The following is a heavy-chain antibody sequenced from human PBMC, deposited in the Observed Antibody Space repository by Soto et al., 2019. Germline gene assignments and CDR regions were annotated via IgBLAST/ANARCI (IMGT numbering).Heavy chain of an antibody. CDR3: ARRYGGNFDY. V-gene: IGHV4-59*01. J-gene: IGHJ4*02. Sequence: SETPSLTCTVSGGSISSYYWSWIRQPPGKGLEWIGYIYYSGSTNYNPSLKSRVTISVDTSKNQFSLKLSSVTAADTAVYYCARRYGGNFDYWGQGTLVTVPS. CDR2: IYYSGST. D-gene: IGHD3-16*01. CDR1: GGSISSYY.